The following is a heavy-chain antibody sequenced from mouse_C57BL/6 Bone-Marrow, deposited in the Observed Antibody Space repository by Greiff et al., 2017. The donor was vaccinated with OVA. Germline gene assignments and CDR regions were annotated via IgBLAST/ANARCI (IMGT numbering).Heavy chain of an antibody. Sequence: QVQLQQSGPELVKPGASVKISCKASGYAFSSSWMNWVKQRPGKGLEWIGRIYPGDGDTNYNGKFKGKATLTADKSSSTAYMQLSSLTSEDSAVYFCARTTAANWGQGTTLTVSS. J-gene: IGHJ2*01. CDR2: IYPGDGDT. D-gene: IGHD1-2*01. V-gene: IGHV1-82*01. CDR3: ARTTAAN. CDR1: GYAFSSSW.